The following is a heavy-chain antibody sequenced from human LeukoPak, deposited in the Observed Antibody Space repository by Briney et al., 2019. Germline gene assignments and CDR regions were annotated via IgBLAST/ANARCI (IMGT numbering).Heavy chain of an antibody. V-gene: IGHV3-7*01. CDR2: IKQDGSEK. Sequence: TGGSLRLSCAASGFTFSSYWMSWVRQAPGKGLEWVANIKQDGSEKYYVDSVKGRFTISRDNAKNSLYLQMNSLRAEDTAVYYCARAGTGGSEVRSDYYYYYGMDVWGQGTTVTVSS. D-gene: IGHD3-10*01. J-gene: IGHJ6*02. CDR1: GFTFSSYW. CDR3: ARAGTGGSEVRSDYYYYYGMDV.